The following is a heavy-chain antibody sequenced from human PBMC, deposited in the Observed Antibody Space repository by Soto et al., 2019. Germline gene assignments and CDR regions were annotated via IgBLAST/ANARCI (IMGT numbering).Heavy chain of an antibody. CDR3: ATRGGSSSSLWFDP. CDR1: GGTFSSYA. J-gene: IGHJ5*02. CDR2: IIPIFGTA. Sequence: QVQLVQSGAEVKKPGSPVQVSYKASGGTFSSYAISWVRQAPGQGLEWMGGIIPIFGTANYAQKFQGRVTITADESTSTAYMELSSLRSEDTAVYYCATRGGSSSSLWFDPWGQGTLVTGSS. V-gene: IGHV1-69*01. D-gene: IGHD6-6*01.